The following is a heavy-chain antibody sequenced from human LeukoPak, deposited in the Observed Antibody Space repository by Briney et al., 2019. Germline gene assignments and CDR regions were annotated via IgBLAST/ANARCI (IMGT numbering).Heavy chain of an antibody. CDR2: IYYSGST. CDR3: ARGSESGFDY. D-gene: IGHD6-19*01. V-gene: IGHV4-61*05. J-gene: IGHJ4*02. CDR1: GGSISSTIYY. Sequence: SETLSLTCTVSGGSISSTIYYWGWIRQPPGKGLEWIGYIYYSGSTNYNPSLKSRVTISVDTSKNQFSLKLSSVTAADTAVYYCARGSESGFDYWGQGTLVTVSS.